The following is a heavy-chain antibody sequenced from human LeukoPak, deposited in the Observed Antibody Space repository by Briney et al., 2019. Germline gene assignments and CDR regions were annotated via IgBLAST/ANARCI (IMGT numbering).Heavy chain of an antibody. Sequence: PGGSLRLSCAASGFTFSSYAMHWVRQAPGKGLEWVANIKQDGSEKYYVDSVKGRFTISRDNAKNSLYLQMNSLRAEDTAAYYCARARGIDYWGQGTLVTVSS. CDR1: GFTFSSYA. V-gene: IGHV3-7*03. D-gene: IGHD2/OR15-2a*01. CDR2: IKQDGSEK. CDR3: ARARGIDY. J-gene: IGHJ4*02.